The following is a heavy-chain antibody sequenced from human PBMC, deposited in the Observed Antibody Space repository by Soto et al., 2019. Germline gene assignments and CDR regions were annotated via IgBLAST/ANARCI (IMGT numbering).Heavy chain of an antibody. CDR1: GFSVSDYD. J-gene: IGHJ3*01. CDR3: AEDRRGGEYPAFDL. Sequence: ELQLLESGGGLVQPGGFLRLTCAASGFSVSDYDMGWVRQAPGKGLEWVSLIRGDGGDTYYAASVEGRLSTSRDTSENTVYLDMNFLRAEDTALYYCAEDRRGGEYPAFDLWGQGTMVTVSS. V-gene: IGHV3-23*01. D-gene: IGHD2-21*01. CDR2: IRGDGGDT.